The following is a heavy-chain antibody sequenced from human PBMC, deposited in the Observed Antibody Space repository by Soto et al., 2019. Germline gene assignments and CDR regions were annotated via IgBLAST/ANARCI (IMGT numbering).Heavy chain of an antibody. D-gene: IGHD3-16*01. V-gene: IGHV1-3*01. CDR2: INAGNGNT. CDR1: GYTFTIYA. CDR3: LANVDFVLDY. Sequence: ASVKVSCKASGYTFTIYAMHCVRQSPRQRLEWMGWINAGNGNTKYSQKFQGRVTITRDTSASTAYMELSSLRSEDTAVYYCLANVDFVLDYWGQGTLVTVSS. J-gene: IGHJ4*02.